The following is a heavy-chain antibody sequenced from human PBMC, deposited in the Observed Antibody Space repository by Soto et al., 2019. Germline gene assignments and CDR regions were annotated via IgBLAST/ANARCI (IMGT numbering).Heavy chain of an antibody. CDR2: ISGYNGNT. Sequence: QVQVVQSGDEVKKPGASVKVSCKASGYTFTNYGFSWVRQAPGQGLEWMGWISGYNGNTKYAEKFQGRVTMTTDTATSTAHMELRSLRSDATAVYYCARESQAPYYYYGMDGWGPGSAVTVSS. J-gene: IGHJ6*01. V-gene: IGHV1-18*01. CDR3: ARESQAPYYYYGMDG. CDR1: GYTFTNYG.